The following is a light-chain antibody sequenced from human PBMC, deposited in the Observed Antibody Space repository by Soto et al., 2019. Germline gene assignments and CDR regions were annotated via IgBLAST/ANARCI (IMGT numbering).Light chain of an antibody. CDR3: QQYGSSPPT. CDR1: ESVKSRS. CDR2: GAS. Sequence: EIVLTQSPGILSLSPGERATLFCRASESVKSRSLAWYQQRPGQAPRLLVSGASSRATDIPDRFSGSGSGTDFTLTINRLKPEDFAVYFCQQYGSSPPTFGRGTKVEIK. J-gene: IGKJ1*01. V-gene: IGKV3-20*01.